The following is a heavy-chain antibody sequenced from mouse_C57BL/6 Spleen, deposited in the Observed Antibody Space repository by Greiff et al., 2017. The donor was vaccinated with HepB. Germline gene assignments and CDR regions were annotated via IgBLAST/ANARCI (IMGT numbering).Heavy chain of an antibody. V-gene: IGHV6-3*01. D-gene: IGHD2-4*01. J-gene: IGHJ3*01. CDR2: IRLKSDNYAT. CDR3: TDYYDYDGAFAY. Sequence: EVKLVESGGGLVQPGGSMKLSCVASGFTFSNYWMNWVRQSPEKGLEWVAQIRLKSDNYATNYAESVKGRFTISRDDSKSSVYLQMNNLRAEDTGIYYCTDYYDYDGAFAYWGQGTLVTVSA. CDR1: GFTFSNYW.